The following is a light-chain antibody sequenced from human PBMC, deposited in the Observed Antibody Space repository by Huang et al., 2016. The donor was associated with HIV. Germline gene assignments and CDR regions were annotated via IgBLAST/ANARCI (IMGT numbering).Light chain of an antibody. CDR3: QKYDSAPRT. V-gene: IGKV1-27*01. J-gene: IGKJ1*01. CDR2: AAS. CDR1: PDISTF. Sequence: IEMTQSPPSLSASIGDRVTLTCRASPDISTFLAWYQQKPGKPPELLIYAASILHSGVPSRCSGSGSGTDFTLTINGLQPEDIASYYCQKYDSAPRTFGQGTKVQVK.